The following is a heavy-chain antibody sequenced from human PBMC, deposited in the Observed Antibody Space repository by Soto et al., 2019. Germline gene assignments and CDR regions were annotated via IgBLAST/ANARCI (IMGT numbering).Heavy chain of an antibody. V-gene: IGHV4-39*01. CDR2: IYYSGST. J-gene: IGHJ4*02. CDR1: GGSISSSSYY. Sequence: SETLSLTCTVSGGSISSSSYYWGWIRQPPGKGLEWIGSIYYSGSTYYNPSLKSRVTISVDTSKNQFSLKLSSVTAADTAVYYCAGRSGSYDNRVFGNWGQGTLVTVSS. D-gene: IGHD3-10*01. CDR3: AGRSGSYDNRVFGN.